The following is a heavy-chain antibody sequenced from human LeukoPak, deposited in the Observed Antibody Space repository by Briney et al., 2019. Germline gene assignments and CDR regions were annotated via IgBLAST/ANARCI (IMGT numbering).Heavy chain of an antibody. J-gene: IGHJ5*02. CDR3: ARTVIAAAGTWWFDP. CDR2: IYYSGST. D-gene: IGHD6-13*01. Sequence: SETLSLTCTVSGGSISSYYWSWIRQPPGKGLEWIGYIYYSGSTNYNPSLKSRVTISVDTSKNQFSLKLSSVTAADTAVYYCARTVIAAAGTWWFDPWGQGTLVTVSS. CDR1: GGSISSYY. V-gene: IGHV4-59*01.